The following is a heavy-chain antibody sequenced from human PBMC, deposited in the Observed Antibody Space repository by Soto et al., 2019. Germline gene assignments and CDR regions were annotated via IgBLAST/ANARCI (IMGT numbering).Heavy chain of an antibody. CDR3: ARGLGQSYCSGGSCYSGEDRDHYYYYGMDV. CDR1: GYTFTGYY. J-gene: IGHJ6*02. CDR2: INPNSGGT. Sequence: ASVKVSCKASGYTFTGYYMHWVRQAPGQGLEWMGWINPNSGGTNYAQKFQGWVTMTRDTSISTAYMELRRLRSDDTAVYYCARGLGQSYCSGGSCYSGEDRDHYYYYGMDVWGQGTTVTVSS. V-gene: IGHV1-2*04. D-gene: IGHD2-15*01.